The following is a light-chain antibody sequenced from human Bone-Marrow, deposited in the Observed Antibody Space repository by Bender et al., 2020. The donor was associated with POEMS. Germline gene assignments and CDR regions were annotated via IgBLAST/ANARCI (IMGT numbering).Light chain of an antibody. V-gene: IGLV3-25*03. CDR1: TLPKQD. CDR2: KVT. CDR3: QSADSTGAV. Sequence: SNELTQPPSVSVSPGQTATITCSGQTLPKQDAFWYQQKPGQAPVLVMSKVTERPSGIPERYSGSRSGTTVTLIISGVQAEDEADYYCQSADSTGAVFGGGTKLTVL. J-gene: IGLJ2*01.